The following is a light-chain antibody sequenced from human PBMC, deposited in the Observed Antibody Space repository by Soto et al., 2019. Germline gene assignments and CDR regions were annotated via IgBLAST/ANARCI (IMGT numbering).Light chain of an antibody. CDR2: GAS. CDR3: QQYGISPLT. Sequence: EIVLTQSTGTLSLSPGERATLSCRASQSVSSSYLAWYQQKPGQAPRLLIYGASSRATGIPDRFSGSGSGTVFTLTISRLEPEDLAVYYCQQYGISPLTFGGGTKVEIK. CDR1: QSVSSSY. J-gene: IGKJ4*01. V-gene: IGKV3-20*01.